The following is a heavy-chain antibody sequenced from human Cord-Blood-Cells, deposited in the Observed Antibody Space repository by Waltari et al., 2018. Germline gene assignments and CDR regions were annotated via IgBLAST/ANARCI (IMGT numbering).Heavy chain of an antibody. J-gene: IGHJ4*02. CDR1: GFTFSSYW. V-gene: IGHV3-7*04. CDR3: ARGGGADY. D-gene: IGHD3-16*01. CDR2: IRQEGSEK. Sequence: EVQLVESGGGLVQPGGSLRLSCAASGFTFSSYWMSWVRQAPGKGGGGGAKIRQEGSEKYYVDSVKGLLPISGDTAKNSLYRQMNSLRAEDTAVYYCARGGGADYWGQGTLVTVSS.